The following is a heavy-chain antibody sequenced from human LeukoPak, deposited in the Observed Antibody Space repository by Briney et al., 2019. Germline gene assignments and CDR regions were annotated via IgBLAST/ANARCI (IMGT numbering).Heavy chain of an antibody. CDR3: AKDHYYGSGSYPRYFQH. J-gene: IGHJ1*01. D-gene: IGHD3-10*01. CDR1: GFTFSSYA. V-gene: IGHV3-23*01. Sequence: HPGGSLRLSCAASGFTFSSYAMSWVRQAPGKGLEWVSAISGSGGSTYNADSVKGRFIISRDKSKNTLYLQMNSLRAEDTAVYYCAKDHYYGSGSYPRYFQHWGQGTLVTVSS. CDR2: ISGSGGST.